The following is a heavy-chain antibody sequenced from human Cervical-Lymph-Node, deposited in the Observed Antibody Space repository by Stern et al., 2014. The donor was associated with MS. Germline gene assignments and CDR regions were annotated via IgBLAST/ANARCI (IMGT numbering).Heavy chain of an antibody. Sequence: QLVQSGAEVKKPGASVKVSCQASGGTFNVYAINWLRQAPGQGLEWMGGIIPIFGTAHYAQKFQGRVTITADESTRSSYMQWSSLRSNDTAVYYCARDGRHRNNYGLDVWGQGTTVIVSS. CDR1: GGTFNVYA. D-gene: IGHD2/OR15-2a*01. J-gene: IGHJ6*02. V-gene: IGHV1-69*01. CDR2: IIPIFGTA. CDR3: ARDGRHRNNYGLDV.